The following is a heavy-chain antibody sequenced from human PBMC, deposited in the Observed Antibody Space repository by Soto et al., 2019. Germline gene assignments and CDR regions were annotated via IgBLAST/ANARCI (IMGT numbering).Heavy chain of an antibody. J-gene: IGHJ4*02. D-gene: IGHD3-22*01. CDR3: ARESAGRDEFESSGDFDY. V-gene: IGHV1-46*01. Sequence: ASVKVSCKASGYTFTSCYMHWVRQAPGQGLEWMGIINPSGGSTSYAQKFQGRVTMTRDTSTSTVYMELSSLRSEDTAVYYCARESAGRDEFESSGDFDYWGQGTLVTVSS. CDR2: INPSGGST. CDR1: GYTFTSCY.